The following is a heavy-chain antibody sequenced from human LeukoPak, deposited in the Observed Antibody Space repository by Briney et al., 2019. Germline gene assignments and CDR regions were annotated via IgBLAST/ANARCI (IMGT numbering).Heavy chain of an antibody. CDR2: IYYSGST. J-gene: IGHJ3*02. CDR1: GGSISSYY. D-gene: IGHD1-26*01. V-gene: IGHV4-59*08. CDR3: ARHTGSYRDAFDI. Sequence: SETLSLTCTVSGGSISSYYWSWIRQPPGKGLEWIGYIYYSGSTNYNPSLKSRVTISVDTSKNQFSLKLSSVTAADTAVYYCARHTGSYRDAFDIWGQGTMVTVSS.